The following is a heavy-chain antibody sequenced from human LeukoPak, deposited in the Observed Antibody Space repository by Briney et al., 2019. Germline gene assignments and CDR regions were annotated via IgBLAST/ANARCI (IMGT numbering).Heavy chain of an antibody. D-gene: IGHD3-22*01. CDR3: ARANYDSSGLDAFDI. V-gene: IGHV3-48*02. J-gene: IGHJ3*02. Sequence: GGSLRLSCAASGFTFSSYGMNWVRQAPGKGLEWVSHISSSSSTIYYADSVKGRFTISRDNAKNSLYLQMNSLRDEDTAVYYCARANYDSSGLDAFDIWGQGTMVTVSS. CDR1: GFTFSSYG. CDR2: ISSSSSTI.